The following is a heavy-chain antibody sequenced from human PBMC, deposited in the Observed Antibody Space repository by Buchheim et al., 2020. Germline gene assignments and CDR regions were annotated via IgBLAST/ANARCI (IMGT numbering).Heavy chain of an antibody. Sequence: EVQLVESGGDLVKPGGSLRLSCAASGFTVTNAWMSWVRQAPGKGLEWVGCIKSKTDGETIDYAAPVKGRFTMSRDDSKNTLYLQMDSLKTEDTAVYYCTTGKSAMVAWGYYWGQGTL. CDR2: IKSKTDGETI. J-gene: IGHJ4*02. V-gene: IGHV3-15*01. CDR1: GFTVTNAW. D-gene: IGHD5-18*01. CDR3: TTGKSAMVAWGYY.